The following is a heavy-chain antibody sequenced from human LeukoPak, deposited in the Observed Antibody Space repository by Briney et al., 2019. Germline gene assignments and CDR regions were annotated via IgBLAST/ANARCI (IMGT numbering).Heavy chain of an antibody. V-gene: IGHV3-23*01. CDR2: ISGSGGST. CDR1: GFTFSSYA. J-gene: IGHJ4*02. Sequence: SGGSLRLSCAASGFTFSSYAMSWVRQAPGKGLEWVSAISGSGGSTYCADSVKGRFTISRDNSKNTLYLQMNSLRAEDTAVYYCARDRGAVTNFFDYWGQGTLVTVSS. D-gene: IGHD4-17*01. CDR3: ARDRGAVTNFFDY.